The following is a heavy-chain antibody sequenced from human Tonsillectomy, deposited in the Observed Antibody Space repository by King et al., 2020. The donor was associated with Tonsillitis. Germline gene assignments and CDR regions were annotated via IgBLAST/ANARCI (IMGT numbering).Heavy chain of an antibody. CDR1: GGSISSYY. CDR3: ARTSMEGASHFDY. V-gene: IGHV4-59*01. J-gene: IGHJ4*02. Sequence: QLQLQESGPGLVKPSETLSLTCTVSGGSISSYYWSWIRQPPGKGLEGIGYIYYSGSTNYNPPLKSRVTISVETSKNQFSLKLSSVTAADTAVYYCARTSMEGASHFDYWGQGTLVTVSS. D-gene: IGHD1-26*01. CDR2: IYYSGST.